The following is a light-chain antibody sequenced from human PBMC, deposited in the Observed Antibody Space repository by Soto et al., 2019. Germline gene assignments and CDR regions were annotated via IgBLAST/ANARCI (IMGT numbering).Light chain of an antibody. Sequence: QSALTQPPSASGSPGQSVTISCTGTSSDVGAYNYVSWYQQHSGKAPKLKIYEVSKRPSGVPDRFSGSKSGNTASLTVSGLQAEDEVDYYCISYAGSNNNVVFGGGTKLTVL. J-gene: IGLJ2*01. CDR1: SSDVGAYNY. V-gene: IGLV2-8*01. CDR2: EVS. CDR3: ISYAGSNNNVV.